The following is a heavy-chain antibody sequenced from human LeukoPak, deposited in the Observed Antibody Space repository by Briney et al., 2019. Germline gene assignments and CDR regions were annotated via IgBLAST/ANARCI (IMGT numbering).Heavy chain of an antibody. CDR3: ARRGLVPAFDI. D-gene: IGHD3-10*02. J-gene: IGHJ3*02. CDR1: GFTFSDSW. CDR2: INSGGSIT. V-gene: IGHV3-74*01. Sequence: PGESLRLSCMASGFTFSDSWMHWVRQAPGKGLVWVSRINSGGSITTYADSVRGRFTISRDNAKSTLYLQMSSLRVDDTAVYFCARRGLVPAFDIWGQGTVVSVTS.